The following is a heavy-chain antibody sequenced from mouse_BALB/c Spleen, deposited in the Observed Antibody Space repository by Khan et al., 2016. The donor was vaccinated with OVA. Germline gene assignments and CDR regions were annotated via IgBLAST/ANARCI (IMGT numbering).Heavy chain of an antibody. CDR2: INPGGFYT. Sequence: EVELVESGGDLVKPGGSLKLSCATSGFTFSTFGMSWVRQSPDRRLEWVATINPGGFYTFYPDIVKGRFTISRDNAKSTLYLQMSSLKSEDTAIYYWARLAYYYNREGFAYWGQGTLVTVSA. CDR3: ARLAYYYNREGFAY. V-gene: IGHV5-6*01. CDR1: GFTFSTFG. D-gene: IGHD1-1*01. J-gene: IGHJ3*01.